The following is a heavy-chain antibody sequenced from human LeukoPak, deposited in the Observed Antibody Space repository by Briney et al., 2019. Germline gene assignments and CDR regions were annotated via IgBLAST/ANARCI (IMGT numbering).Heavy chain of an antibody. CDR2: ISGSDART. J-gene: IGHJ4*02. Sequence: GGSLRLSCAASGFTFSSNDMSWVRQATGKGLECVSAISGSDARTYYAHAVKGRFTISRDNSKNTLYLQMSSLRAEDTAVYYCAKPLSGWYSFDYWGQGTLVTVSS. CDR3: AKPLSGWYSFDY. CDR1: GFTFSSND. D-gene: IGHD6-19*01. V-gene: IGHV3-23*01.